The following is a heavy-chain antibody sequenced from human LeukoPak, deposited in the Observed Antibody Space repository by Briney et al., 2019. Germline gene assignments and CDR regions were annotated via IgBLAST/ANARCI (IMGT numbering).Heavy chain of an antibody. J-gene: IGHJ4*02. V-gene: IGHV1-8*01. Sequence: ASVKVSCTASGYAFTSYVINWVRQATGQGLEWMRWMNPNSGNTGYAQKFQGRVTMTRNTSISTAYMELSSLRSEDTAVYYCARGRADWGSRYYLDCWGEGTMVTVSS. CDR3: ARGRADWGSRYYLDC. CDR1: GYAFTSYV. D-gene: IGHD7-27*01. CDR2: MNPNSGNT.